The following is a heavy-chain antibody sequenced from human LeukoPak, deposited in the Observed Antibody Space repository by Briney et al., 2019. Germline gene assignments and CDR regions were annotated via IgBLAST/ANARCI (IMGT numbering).Heavy chain of an antibody. D-gene: IGHD1-14*01. CDR1: GYTFTSYG. CDR3: ATLPDHYHDFDY. CDR2: ISAYNGNT. V-gene: IGHV1-18*01. J-gene: IGHJ4*02. Sequence: ASVKVSCKASGYTFTSYGISWVRQAPGQGLEWMGWISAYNGNTNYAQKLQGRVTMTTDTSTSTAYMELRSLRSEDTAVYYCATLPDHYHDFDYWGQGTLVTVSS.